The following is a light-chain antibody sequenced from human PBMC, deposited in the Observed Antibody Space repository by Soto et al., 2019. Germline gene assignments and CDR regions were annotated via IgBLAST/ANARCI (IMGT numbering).Light chain of an antibody. CDR3: QQYYSAPWM. CDR1: QRVLFTSNNKNY. CDR2: WAS. Sequence: DIVMTQSPDSLAVSLGERATINCKSSQRVLFTSNNKNYLAWYQQKPGQPPKLLIYWASTQESGVPDRFSGSGSGTDFTLTISSLQAEDVAVYYCQQYYSAPWMFGQGTKVEIK. J-gene: IGKJ1*01. V-gene: IGKV4-1*01.